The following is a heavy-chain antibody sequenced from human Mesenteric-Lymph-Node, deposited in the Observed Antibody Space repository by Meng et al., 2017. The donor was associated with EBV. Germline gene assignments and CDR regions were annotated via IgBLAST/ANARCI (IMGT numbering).Heavy chain of an antibody. CDR2: MYYSGSI. J-gene: IGHJ4*02. Sequence: QVHRQESGPGLVKPSQILSLTCAVSGGSVSSAGYYWNWIRQPPGKGLEWIGYMYYSGSIYYNPSLKSRVTISVDTSKNQFSLKLSSVTAADTAVYYCASRGYSDGWTFDSWGQGTLVTVSS. CDR1: GGSVSSAGYY. V-gene: IGHV4-30-4*01. CDR3: ASRGYSDGWTFDS. D-gene: IGHD5-18*01.